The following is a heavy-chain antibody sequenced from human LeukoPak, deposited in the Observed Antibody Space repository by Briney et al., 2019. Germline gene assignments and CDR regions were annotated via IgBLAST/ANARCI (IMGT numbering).Heavy chain of an antibody. CDR2: ISGSGGST. CDR1: GFTFSSYA. CDR3: AKAVDTAMVTSLYYYGMDV. D-gene: IGHD5-18*01. Sequence: GGYLRLSCAASGFTFSSYAMSWVRQAPGKGLEWVSAISGSGGSTYYADSVKGRFTISRDNSKNTLYLQMNSLRAEDTAVYYCAKAVDTAMVTSLYYYGMDVWGQGTTVTVSS. V-gene: IGHV3-23*01. J-gene: IGHJ6*02.